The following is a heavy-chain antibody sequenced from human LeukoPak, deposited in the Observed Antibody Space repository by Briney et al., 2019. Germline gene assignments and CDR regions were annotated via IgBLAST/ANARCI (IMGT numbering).Heavy chain of an antibody. J-gene: IGHJ4*02. V-gene: IGHV4-59*01. Sequence: PSETLSLTCTVSGGSISSYYWSWIRQPPGKGLEWIGYIYYSGSTNYNPSLKSRVTISVDTSKNQFSLKLSSVTAADTAVYHCASYSGYGYFDYWGQGTLVTVSS. CDR1: GGSISSYY. D-gene: IGHD5-12*01. CDR2: IYYSGST. CDR3: ASYSGYGYFDY.